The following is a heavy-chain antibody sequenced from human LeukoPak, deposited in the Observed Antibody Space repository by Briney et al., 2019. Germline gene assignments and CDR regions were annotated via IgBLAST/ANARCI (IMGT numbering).Heavy chain of an antibody. Sequence: EASVKVSCKASGYTFTSYYMHWVRQAPGQGLEWMGIINPSGGSTSYAQKFQGRVTMTRDTSTSTVYMELSSLRSEDTAVYYCARDKPGICSSTSCSPDYYYGMDVWGQGTTVTVSS. CDR1: GYTFTSYY. CDR3: ARDKPGICSSTSCSPDYYYGMDV. CDR2: INPSGGST. D-gene: IGHD2-2*01. J-gene: IGHJ6*02. V-gene: IGHV1-46*01.